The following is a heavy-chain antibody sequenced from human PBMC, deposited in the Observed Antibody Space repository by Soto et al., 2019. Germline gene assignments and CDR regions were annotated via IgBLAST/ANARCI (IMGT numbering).Heavy chain of an antibody. D-gene: IGHD6-19*01. J-gene: IGHJ6*03. Sequence: QDPLLQSGAEVKKPGASVTVSCKASGYSFTNYGITWVRQAPEQGLEWMGWISAFNGNTHYAQKLQGRVTMTTDASTSTAYMELRSLRSDDTAVYYCARDRGVAPPVAGNTHYYYYMDVWGKGTTVTVSS. CDR2: ISAFNGNT. V-gene: IGHV1-18*01. CDR1: GYSFTNYG. CDR3: ARDRGVAPPVAGNTHYYYYMDV.